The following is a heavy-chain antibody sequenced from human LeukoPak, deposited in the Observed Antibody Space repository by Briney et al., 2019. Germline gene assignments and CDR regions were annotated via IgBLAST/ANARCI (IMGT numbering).Heavy chain of an antibody. CDR2: ISGSGGST. V-gene: IGHV3-23*01. CDR3: AKDDGGLGVGATSVPDY. CDR1: GFTFSSYA. Sequence: GGSLRLSCAASGFTFSSYAMSWVRQAPGKGLEWVSAISGSGGSTYYADSVKGRFTISRDNSKNTLCLQMNSLRAEDTAVYYCAKDDGGLGVGATSVPDYWGQGTLVTVPS. J-gene: IGHJ4*02. D-gene: IGHD1-26*01.